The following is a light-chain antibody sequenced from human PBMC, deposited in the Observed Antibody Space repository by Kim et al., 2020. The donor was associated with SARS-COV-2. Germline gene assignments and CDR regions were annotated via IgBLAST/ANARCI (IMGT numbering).Light chain of an antibody. CDR3: QQYNTWLIT. V-gene: IGKV3D-15*01. CDR2: GAS. Sequence: VSPGERATRSCRASQSVSTNLAWYQQQPGQAPRLLIYGASTRATGIPARFSGSGSGTEFTLTISSLQSEDFAIYYCQQYNTWLITFGQGTRLEIK. CDR1: QSVSTN. J-gene: IGKJ5*01.